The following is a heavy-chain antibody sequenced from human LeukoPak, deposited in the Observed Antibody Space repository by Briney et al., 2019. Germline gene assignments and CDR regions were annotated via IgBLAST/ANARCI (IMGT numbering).Heavy chain of an antibody. Sequence: SETLSLTCTVSGGSISSGGYYWSWIRQHPGKGLEWIGYIYYSGSTYYNPSLKSRVTISVDTSKNQFSLKLSSVTAADTAVYYCARGWAGGGDDLWGRGTLVTVSS. CDR3: ARGWAGGGDDL. CDR2: IYYSGST. D-gene: IGHD3-16*01. J-gene: IGHJ2*01. V-gene: IGHV4-31*03. CDR1: GGSISSGGYY.